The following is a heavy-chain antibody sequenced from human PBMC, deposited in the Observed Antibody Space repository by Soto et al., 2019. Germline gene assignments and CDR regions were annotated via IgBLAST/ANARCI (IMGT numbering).Heavy chain of an antibody. CDR3: AKVGVKWLDGMDV. CDR1: GLTLSSYA. CDR2: ISGSGGST. D-gene: IGHD3-22*01. Sequence: GSLRLSCAASGLTLSSYAMSWARQAPGKGLEWVSAISGSGGSTYYADSVKGRFTISRDNSKNTLYLQMNSLRAEDTAVYYWAKVGVKWLDGMDVWGQGTTVTVSS. V-gene: IGHV3-23*01. J-gene: IGHJ6*02.